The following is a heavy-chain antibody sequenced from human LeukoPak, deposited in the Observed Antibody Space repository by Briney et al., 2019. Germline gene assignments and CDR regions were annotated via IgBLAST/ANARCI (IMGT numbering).Heavy chain of an antibody. Sequence: SETLSLTCAVYGGSFSGYYWSWIRQPPGKGLEWIGEINHSGSTNYNPSLKSRVPISVDTSKNQFSLKLSSVTAADTAVYYCARGKAAWTGSLGYWGQGTLVTVSS. V-gene: IGHV4-34*01. CDR2: INHSGST. CDR1: GGSFSGYY. D-gene: IGHD1-26*01. J-gene: IGHJ4*02. CDR3: ARGKAAWTGSLGY.